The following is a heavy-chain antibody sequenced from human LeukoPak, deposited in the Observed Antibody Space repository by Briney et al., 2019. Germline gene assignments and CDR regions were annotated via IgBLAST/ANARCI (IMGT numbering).Heavy chain of an antibody. Sequence: ASVKVSCKASGYTFTSYGISWVRQAPGQGLEWMGWISAYNGNTNYAQKLQGRVTMTTDTSTSTAYMELRSLRSDDTAVYYCARVPSRGAVAGTLGYWGQGTLVTVSS. CDR2: ISAYNGNT. J-gene: IGHJ4*02. CDR3: ARVPSRGAVAGTLGY. V-gene: IGHV1-18*01. D-gene: IGHD6-19*01. CDR1: GYTFTSYG.